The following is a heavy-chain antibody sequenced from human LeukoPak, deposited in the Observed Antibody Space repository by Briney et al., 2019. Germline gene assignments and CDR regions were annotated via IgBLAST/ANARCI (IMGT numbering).Heavy chain of an antibody. CDR1: GDSINGYF. V-gene: IGHV4-59*08. Sequence: SETLSLTCTVSGDSINGYFWSWIRQPPGQGLEWVGYIYYRGGTSYNPSLGGRITVSLDTSRNQFFLRLTSVTPADTAMYYCARHGNTGPVCGLPLDHWGHGTLVSVSS. D-gene: IGHD1-26*01. CDR2: IYYRGGT. CDR3: ARHGNTGPVCGLPLDH. J-gene: IGHJ4*01.